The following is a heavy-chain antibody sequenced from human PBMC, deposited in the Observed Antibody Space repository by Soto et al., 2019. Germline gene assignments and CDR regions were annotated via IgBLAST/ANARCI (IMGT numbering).Heavy chain of an antibody. CDR3: ARDQNGYSYGLIGNWFDP. J-gene: IGHJ5*02. V-gene: IGHV1-69*13. D-gene: IGHD5-18*01. CDR2: IIPIVGTA. CDR1: GGTFSSYA. Sequence: RVSVKVSCKASGGTFSSYAISWVRHAPVQGLEWIGGIIPIVGTANYAQKFQGRVTITADESTSTAYMELSSLRSEDTAVYYCARDQNGYSYGLIGNWFDPWGQGTLVTVSS.